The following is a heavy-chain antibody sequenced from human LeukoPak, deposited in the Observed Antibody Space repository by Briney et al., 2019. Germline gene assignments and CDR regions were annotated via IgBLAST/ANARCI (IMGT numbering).Heavy chain of an antibody. CDR1: GFTFSSYS. CDR3: AKDNYYDSSGSFDAFDI. V-gene: IGHV3-30*02. Sequence: GGSLRLSCAASGFTFSSYSMNWVRQAPGKGLEWVAFIRYDGSNKYYADSVKGRFTISRDNSKNTLYLQMNSLRAEDTAVYYCAKDNYYDSSGSFDAFDIWGQGTMVTVSS. D-gene: IGHD3-22*01. J-gene: IGHJ3*02. CDR2: IRYDGSNK.